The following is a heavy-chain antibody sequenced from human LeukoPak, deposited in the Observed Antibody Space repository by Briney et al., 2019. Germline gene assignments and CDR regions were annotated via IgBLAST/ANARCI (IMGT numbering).Heavy chain of an antibody. CDR2: ISAYNGNI. CDR3: ARDGRAAVAGRPSLHYYYGMDV. D-gene: IGHD6-19*01. V-gene: IGHV1-18*01. Sequence: ASVKVSCKASGYTFTSYGISWVRQAPGQGLEWMGWISAYNGNINYAQKFQGRVTMTTDTSTSTAYMELRSLRSEDTAVYYCARDGRAAVAGRPSLHYYYGMDVWGQGTTVTVSS. CDR1: GYTFTSYG. J-gene: IGHJ6*02.